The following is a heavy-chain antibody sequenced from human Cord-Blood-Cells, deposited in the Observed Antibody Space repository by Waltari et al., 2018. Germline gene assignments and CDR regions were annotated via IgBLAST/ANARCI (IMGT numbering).Heavy chain of an antibody. D-gene: IGHD6-13*01. CDR3: ARELGAAAATYYYYGMDV. CDR1: GYTFTGYY. Sequence: QVQLVQSGAEVKKPGASVKVSCKASGYTFTGYYLHWVRQAPGQGLEWMGWINPNSGGTNYAQKLQGWVTMTRDTSISTAYMELSRLRSDDTAVYYCARELGAAAATYYYYGMDVWGQGTTVTVSS. V-gene: IGHV1-2*04. CDR2: INPNSGGT. J-gene: IGHJ6*02.